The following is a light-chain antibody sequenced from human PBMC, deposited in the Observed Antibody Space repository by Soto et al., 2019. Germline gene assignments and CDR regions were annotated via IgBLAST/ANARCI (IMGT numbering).Light chain of an antibody. CDR1: QTLLHSIGYNY. Sequence: DIVMTQSPLSLPVTPGEPASISCRSSQTLLHSIGYNYLDWYLQKPGQSPQLLIYLGSSRASGVPDRFSGSGSGTDFTLKITRVEAEDVGVYYCMQALQTPTFGQGTKLEIK. J-gene: IGKJ2*01. CDR3: MQALQTPT. V-gene: IGKV2-28*01. CDR2: LGS.